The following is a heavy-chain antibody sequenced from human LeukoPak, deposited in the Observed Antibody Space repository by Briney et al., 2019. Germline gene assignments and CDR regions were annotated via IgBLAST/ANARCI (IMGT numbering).Heavy chain of an antibody. CDR3: AREAACGDYRHSYYGMDV. CDR1: GFTFSSYA. D-gene: IGHD4-17*01. J-gene: IGHJ6*02. V-gene: IGHV3-23*01. CDR2: ISGSGGST. Sequence: PGGSLRLSCAASGFTFSSYAMSWVRQAPGKGLEWVSAISGSGGSTYYADSVKGRFTISRDNSKNTLYLQMNSLRAEDTAVYYCAREAACGDYRHSYYGMDVWGQGTTVTVSS.